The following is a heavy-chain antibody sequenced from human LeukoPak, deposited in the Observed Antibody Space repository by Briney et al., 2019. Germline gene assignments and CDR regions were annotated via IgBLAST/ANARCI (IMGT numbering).Heavy chain of an antibody. V-gene: IGHV6-1*01. D-gene: IGHD5-24*01. CDR2: RYYRSKWCN. CDR3: AIGSSRDGYNSVDY. Sequence: QTLTLTCAISGDSVSSNSAAWNWVRQSPSRGLEWLRGRYYRSKWCNNYAVSVKSRITIDPNTTKNQFSQQLNSVMREDTAVYYCAIGSSRDGYNSVDYWGQGTLVTVSS. J-gene: IGHJ4*02. CDR1: GDSVSSNSAA.